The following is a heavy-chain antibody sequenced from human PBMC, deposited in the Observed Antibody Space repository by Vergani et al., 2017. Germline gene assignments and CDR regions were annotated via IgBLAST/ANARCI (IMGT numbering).Heavy chain of an antibody. CDR1: GFTFSSYS. V-gene: IGHV3-48*01. J-gene: IGHJ4*02. D-gene: IGHD2-15*01. CDR3: AGPLVVVAGNVDY. Sequence: EVQLVESGGGLVQPGWSLRLSCAASGFTFSSYSMNWVRQAPGKGLEWVSYISSSSSTIYYADSVKGRFTISRDNAKNSLYLQMNSLRAEDTAVYYCAGPLVVVAGNVDYWGQGTLVTVSS. CDR2: ISSSSSTI.